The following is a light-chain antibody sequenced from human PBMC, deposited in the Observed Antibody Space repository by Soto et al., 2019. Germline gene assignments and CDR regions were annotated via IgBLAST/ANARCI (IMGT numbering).Light chain of an antibody. Sequence: QSVLTQSPSASASLGDSVKLTCTLSSGHSSYAIAWHQQQPEKGPRYLMKVSSDGSHSKGDGIPDRFSGSSSGAERYLTSSSLQSEDEADYYCQTWDTGARVVFGGVTKLTVL. V-gene: IGLV4-69*01. J-gene: IGLJ2*01. CDR1: SGHSSYA. CDR2: VSSDGSH. CDR3: QTWDTGARVV.